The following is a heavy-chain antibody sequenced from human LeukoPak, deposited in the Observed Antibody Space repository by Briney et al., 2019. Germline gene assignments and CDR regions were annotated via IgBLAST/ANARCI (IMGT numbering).Heavy chain of an antibody. V-gene: IGHV3-53*01. CDR2: IFSGGST. J-gene: IGHJ4*02. D-gene: IGHD5-18*01. Sequence: GFLRLSCAASGVTVSSNQNSWVRQAPGEGLEGGSGIFSGGSTYYADSVKGRFTISRDNSKNMLYLQMNSLRAEDTAVYYCARGEATAMVRYRSFYYFDYWGQGTLVTVSS. CDR1: GVTVSSNQ. CDR3: ARGEATAMVRYRSFYYFDY.